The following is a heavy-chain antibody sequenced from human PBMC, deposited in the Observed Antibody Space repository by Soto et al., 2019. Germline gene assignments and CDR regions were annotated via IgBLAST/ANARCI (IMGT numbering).Heavy chain of an antibody. Sequence: GGSLRLSCAASGFIFSNYAMTWVRQGPGRGLEWVSTTSFSGGRTYYADSVKGRFTISRDNSSNTLFLQMSSLRAEDTAIYYCAKDSRAFCGGDCSKDYWGQGTLVTVSS. V-gene: IGHV3-23*01. D-gene: IGHD2-21*02. CDR1: GFIFSNYA. CDR3: AKDSRAFCGGDCSKDY. CDR2: TSFSGGRT. J-gene: IGHJ4*02.